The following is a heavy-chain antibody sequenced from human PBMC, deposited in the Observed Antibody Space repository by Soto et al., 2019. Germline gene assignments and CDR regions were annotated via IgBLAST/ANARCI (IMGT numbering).Heavy chain of an antibody. Sequence: EVQLAESGGGLVQPGGSLRLSCAASGFTFSDHYMDWVRQAPGKGLEWVGRSRDKVHSHTTEYAASVKGRFTISRGDSENSLYLQMNSLKTEDTAVYYCARGVVSTDYFDYWGQGTLVTVSS. CDR2: SRDKVHSHTT. CDR3: ARGVVSTDYFDY. J-gene: IGHJ4*02. V-gene: IGHV3-72*01. CDR1: GFTFSDHY. D-gene: IGHD5-12*01.